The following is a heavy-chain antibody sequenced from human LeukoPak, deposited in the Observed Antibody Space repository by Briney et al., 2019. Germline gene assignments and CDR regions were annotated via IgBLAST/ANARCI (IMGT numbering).Heavy chain of an antibody. CDR1: GFTFSNAG. J-gene: IGHJ4*02. CDR2: IKSKTDSETT. Sequence: GGSLRLSCAASGFTFSNAGISWVRQAPGKGLEWVGRIKSKTDSETTDYAATVKVRFTISRDNSKNTLYLQINSLKTEDTAVYYCTTEYDFWSCLYLFGDYWVQGTLATVSS. CDR3: TTEYDFWSCLYLFGDY. D-gene: IGHD3-3*01. V-gene: IGHV3-15*01.